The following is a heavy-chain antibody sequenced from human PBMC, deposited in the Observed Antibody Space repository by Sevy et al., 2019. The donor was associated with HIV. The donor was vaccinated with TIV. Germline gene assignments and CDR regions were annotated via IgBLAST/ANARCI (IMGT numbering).Heavy chain of an antibody. CDR3: ARDLPPSATTVPHFDC. D-gene: IGHD4-17*01. Sequence: GGCLRLSCAASGITFSSYEMNWVRQAPGKGLEWISYISNSGTAMYYSDSVRGRFTISRDNARRSLYLQMNSLRAEDTAVYYCARDLPPSATTVPHFDCWGQGSLVTVSS. J-gene: IGHJ4*02. CDR2: ISNSGTAM. CDR1: GITFSSYE. V-gene: IGHV3-48*03.